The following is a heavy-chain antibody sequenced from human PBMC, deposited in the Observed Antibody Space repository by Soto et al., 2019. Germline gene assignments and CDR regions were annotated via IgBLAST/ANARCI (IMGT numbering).Heavy chain of an antibody. Sequence: EVLLVESGGGLVQPARSLRLSCAPSGFTFEDFAMHWVRQGPGKGLEWVAGISWNSGTLGYADSVKGRFVISRDNAKNSLYLQMKSLRVEDTAAYFCARSSGWYEADAFDIWGQGTVVTVSA. CDR3: ARSSGWYEADAFDI. J-gene: IGHJ3*02. CDR1: GFTFEDFA. D-gene: IGHD6-19*01. V-gene: IGHV3-9*01. CDR2: ISWNSGTL.